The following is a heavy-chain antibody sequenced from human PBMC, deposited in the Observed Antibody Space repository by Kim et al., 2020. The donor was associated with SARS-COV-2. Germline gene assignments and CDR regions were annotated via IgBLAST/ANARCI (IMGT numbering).Heavy chain of an antibody. J-gene: IGHJ4*02. D-gene: IGHD3-22*01. CDR2: ISGDGGST. CDR3: AKDKILEEVERYYDSSGYFDY. CDR1: GFTFDDYA. V-gene: IGHV3-43*02. Sequence: GGSLRLSCAASGFTFDDYAMHWVRQAPGKGLEWVSLISGDGGSTYYADSVKGRFTISRDNSKNSLYLQMNSLRTEDTALYYCAKDKILEEVERYYDSSGYFDYWGQGTLVTVSS.